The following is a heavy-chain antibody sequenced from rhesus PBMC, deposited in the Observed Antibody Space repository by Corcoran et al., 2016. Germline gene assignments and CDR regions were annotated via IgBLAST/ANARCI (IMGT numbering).Heavy chain of an antibody. Sequence: EVQLVESGGGLAKPGGSLRLSCAASGFTFSSYWMNWVRQAPGKGLEWVAAINRGGCSTNNAESVKGRFTIARDNSKNTLSLQMNSLRAEDTAVYYGAKQFGLVTDYWRQGVLVTVSS. J-gene: IGHJ4*01. CDR2: INRGGCST. CDR1: GFTFSSYW. CDR3: AKQFGLVTDY. D-gene: IGHD3-3*01. V-gene: IGHV3S25*01.